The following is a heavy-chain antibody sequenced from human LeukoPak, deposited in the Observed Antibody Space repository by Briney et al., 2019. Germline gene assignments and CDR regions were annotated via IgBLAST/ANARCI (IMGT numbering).Heavy chain of an antibody. CDR2: TSAYNGNT. J-gene: IGHJ4*02. CDR1: GYTFTSYG. CDR3: ARDGFVVPAAIELDY. V-gene: IGHV1-18*01. D-gene: IGHD2-2*01. Sequence: ASVKVSCKASGYTFTSYGISWVRQAPGQGLEWMGWTSAYNGNTNYAQKLQGRVTMTTDTSTSTAYMELRSLRSDGTAVYYCARDGFVVPAAIELDYWGQGTLVTVSS.